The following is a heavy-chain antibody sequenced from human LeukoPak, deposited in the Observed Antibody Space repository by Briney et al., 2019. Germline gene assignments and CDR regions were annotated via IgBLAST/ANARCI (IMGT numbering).Heavy chain of an antibody. CDR2: ISSSGSTI. J-gene: IGHJ4*02. CDR3: ARDSPPRAFDY. V-gene: IGHV3-48*03. Sequence: GGSLRLSCAASGFTFSSYEMNWVRQAPGKGLEWVSYISSSGSTIYYADPVKGRFTISRDNAKNSLYLQMNSLRAEDTAVYYCARDSPPRAFDYWGQGTLVTVSS. CDR1: GFTFSSYE.